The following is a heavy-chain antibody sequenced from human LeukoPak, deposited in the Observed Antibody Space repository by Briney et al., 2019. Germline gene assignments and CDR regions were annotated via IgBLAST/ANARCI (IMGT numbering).Heavy chain of an antibody. CDR2: IYYSGST. CDR1: GRSISSYY. CDR3: ARGDY. V-gene: IGHV4-59*07. Sequence: SDTLSLTCTVSGRSISSYYWSWIRHPPGKGLEWIGYIYYSGSTNYDPSLKSRVTISVDTSKNQFTLKVSSVTAADTAVYYCARGDYCGQGSLVTVSS. J-gene: IGHJ4*02.